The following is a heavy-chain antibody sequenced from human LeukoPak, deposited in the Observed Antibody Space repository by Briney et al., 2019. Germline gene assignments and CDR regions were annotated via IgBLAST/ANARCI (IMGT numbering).Heavy chain of an antibody. CDR2: ISPYIGNT. V-gene: IGHV1-18*01. D-gene: IGHD6-19*01. CDR1: GYTFSSYG. J-gene: IGHJ4*02. Sequence: ASVKVSCKAPGYTFSSYGITWVRQAPGRGLEWMGWISPYIGNTKSAQKFQGRVTMTTDTSTSTAHMELRSLRSDDTAVYYCARAGTSEDGGWTGWPDIWGQGTLVTVSS. CDR3: ARAGTSEDGGWTGWPDI.